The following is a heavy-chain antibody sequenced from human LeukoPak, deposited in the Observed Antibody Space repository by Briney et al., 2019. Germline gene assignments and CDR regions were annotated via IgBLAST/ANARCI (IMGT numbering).Heavy chain of an antibody. CDR1: GNRFTSYW. D-gene: IGHD1-26*01. J-gene: IGHJ4*02. CDR3: ARTWVGATYYFDY. Sequence: GESLKISRKGSGNRFTSYWIGWERPIPGKGLECMGIIYLGDSDTRYSPSFQGQVTIAADKSIRTAYLQWSSLKASDTAMYYCARTWVGATYYFDYWGQGTLVTVSS. CDR2: IYLGDSDT. V-gene: IGHV5-51*01.